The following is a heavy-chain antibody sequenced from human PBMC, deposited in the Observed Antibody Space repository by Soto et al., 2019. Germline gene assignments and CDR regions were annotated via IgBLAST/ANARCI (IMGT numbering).Heavy chain of an antibody. CDR1: GFTFSGYW. CDR3: ARPEVAGGAFDI. V-gene: IGHV3-7*03. J-gene: IGHJ3*02. CDR2: MNQDGSEK. D-gene: IGHD6-19*01. Sequence: VGSLRLSCGASGFTFSGYWMSWVRQAPGKGLEWVANMNQDGSEKYYVDSVKGRFTISRDNAKNSLYLQMNSLRGDDTAVYYCARPEVAGGAFDIWGQGTMVTVSS.